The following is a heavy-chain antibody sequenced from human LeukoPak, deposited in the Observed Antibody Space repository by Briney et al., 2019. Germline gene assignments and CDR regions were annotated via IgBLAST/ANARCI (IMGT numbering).Heavy chain of an antibody. D-gene: IGHD6-13*01. CDR3: AKDTMGYSSSWYPYYFDY. CDR2: ISYDGSNK. J-gene: IGHJ4*02. Sequence: GGSLRLSCAASGFTFSSYGMHWVRLAPGKGLEWVAVISYDGSNKYYADSVKGRFTISRDNSKNTLYLQMNSLRAEDTAVYYCAKDTMGYSSSWYPYYFDYWGQGTLVTVSS. CDR1: GFTFSSYG. V-gene: IGHV3-30*18.